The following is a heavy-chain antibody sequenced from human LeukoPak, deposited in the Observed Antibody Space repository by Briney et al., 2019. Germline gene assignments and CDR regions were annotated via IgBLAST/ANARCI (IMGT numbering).Heavy chain of an antibody. J-gene: IGHJ6*03. D-gene: IGHD4-11*01. CDR1: GDSISSYY. CDR2: IYTSGST. CDR3: ARFYPASNYGGYYYMDV. Sequence: SETLSLTCTVSGDSISSYYWSWIRQPAGKGLEWIGRIYTSGSTHYNPSLKSRVTMSVDTSKNQFSLRLSSVTAADTAVYYCARFYPASNYGGYYYMDVWGKGTTVTVSS. V-gene: IGHV4-4*07.